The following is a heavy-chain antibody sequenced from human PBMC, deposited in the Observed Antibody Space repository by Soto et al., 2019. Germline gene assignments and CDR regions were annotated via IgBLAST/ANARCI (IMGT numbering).Heavy chain of an antibody. CDR1: GFTFSSYS. V-gene: IGHV3-48*01. CDR3: ASEVCSGWNGLNWFAS. D-gene: IGHD6-19*01. CDR2: ISSSSSTI. Sequence: GGSLRHSCAASGFTFSSYSMNWVRQAPGKGLEWVSYISSSSSTIYYADSVKGRFTISRDNAKNSLYLQMNSLRAEDTAVYYCASEVCSGWNGLNWFASCGKGTLVTVSS. J-gene: IGHJ5*01.